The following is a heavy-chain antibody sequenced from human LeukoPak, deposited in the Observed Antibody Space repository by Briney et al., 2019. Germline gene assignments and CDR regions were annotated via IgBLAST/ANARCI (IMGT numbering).Heavy chain of an antibody. J-gene: IGHJ4*02. CDR1: GGSFSGYY. CDR3: ARASITMVRGVIITSHFDY. D-gene: IGHD3-10*01. Sequence: SETLSPTCTVYGGSFSGYYWSWIRQPPGKGLEWIGEINHSGSTNYNPSLKSRVTISVDTSKDQFSLKLSSVTAADTAVYYCARASITMVRGVIITSHFDYWGQGTLVTVSS. V-gene: IGHV4-34*01. CDR2: INHSGST.